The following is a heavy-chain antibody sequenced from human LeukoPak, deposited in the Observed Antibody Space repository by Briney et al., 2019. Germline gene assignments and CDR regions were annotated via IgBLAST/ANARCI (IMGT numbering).Heavy chain of an antibody. V-gene: IGHV3-48*02. J-gene: IGHJ4*02. Sequence: GGSLRLSCAASGFTVNNYNMNWVRQAPGKGPEWVSSITTSGRTTYYADSVRDRFTISKDSAENSLYLQMNSLRDEDTAVYYCARDPTLSYWGQGTWVTVSS. CDR2: ITTSGRTT. CDR3: ARDPTLSY. CDR1: GFTVNNYN.